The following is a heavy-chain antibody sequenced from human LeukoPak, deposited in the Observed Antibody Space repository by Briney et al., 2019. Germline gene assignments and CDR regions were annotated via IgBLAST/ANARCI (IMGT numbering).Heavy chain of an antibody. CDR1: GGSISSRSYC. J-gene: IGHJ4*02. CDR2: IYHSGST. Sequence: SETLSLTCTVSGGSISSRSYCWSWIRQPPGKGLEWIGSIYHSGSTYYNPSLKSRVTISVDTSKNQFSLKLSSVTAADTAVYYCARELRTDNCFDYWGQGTLVTVSS. D-gene: IGHD5-12*01. CDR3: ARELRTDNCFDY. V-gene: IGHV4-39*07.